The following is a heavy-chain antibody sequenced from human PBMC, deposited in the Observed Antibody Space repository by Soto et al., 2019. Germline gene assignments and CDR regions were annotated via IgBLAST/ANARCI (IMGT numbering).Heavy chain of an antibody. CDR1: GGSISSSSYY. J-gene: IGHJ4*02. V-gene: IGHV4-39*07. CDR2: IYYSGST. CDR3: ARGSTAVAVFVY. D-gene: IGHD6-19*01. Sequence: SSETLSLTCTVSGGSISSSSYYWGWIRQPPGKGLEWIGSIYYSGSTNYNPSLKSRVTISVDTSKNQFSLKLSSVTAADTAVYYCARGSTAVAVFVYWSQGTLVTVSS.